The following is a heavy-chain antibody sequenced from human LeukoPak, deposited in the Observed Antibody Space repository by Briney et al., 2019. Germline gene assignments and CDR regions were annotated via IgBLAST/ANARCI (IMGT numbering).Heavy chain of an antibody. V-gene: IGHV4-38-2*01. CDR2: IYHSGST. CDR1: GYSISSGSY. J-gene: IGHJ5*02. Sequence: SSETLSLTCAVSGYSISSGSYWGWIRQPPGKGLEWIGSIYHSGSTYYNPSLKSRVTISVDTSKNQFSLKLSSVTAADTAVYYCARHGGSGSYYNWFDPWGQGTLVTVSS. D-gene: IGHD3-10*01. CDR3: ARHGGSGSYYNWFDP.